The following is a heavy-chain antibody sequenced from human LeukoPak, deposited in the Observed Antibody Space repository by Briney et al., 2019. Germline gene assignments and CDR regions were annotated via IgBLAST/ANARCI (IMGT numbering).Heavy chain of an antibody. CDR3: ARGTYYYDSSGYYEGVY. J-gene: IGHJ4*02. CDR1: GYTFTGYY. CDR2: INPNSGGT. V-gene: IGHV1-2*02. D-gene: IGHD3-22*01. Sequence: ASVKVSCKASGYTFTGYYMHWVRQAPGQGLEWMGWINPNSGGTNYAQKFQGRVTMTGDTSISTAYMELSRLRSDDTAVYYCARGTYYYDSSGYYEGVYWGQGTLVTVSS.